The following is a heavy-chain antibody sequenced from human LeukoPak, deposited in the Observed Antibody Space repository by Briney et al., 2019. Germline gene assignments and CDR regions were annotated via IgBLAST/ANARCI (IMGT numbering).Heavy chain of an antibody. Sequence: GGSLRLSCAASGFTFSNAWMSWVRQAPGKGLEWVGRIKSKTDGGTTDYAAPVKGRFTISRDDSKNTLYLQMNSLKTEDTAVYYCTSGYDYRGAPDIDYXGXGTLVTVSS. CDR1: GFTFSNAW. CDR3: TSGYDYRGAPDIDY. J-gene: IGHJ4*02. D-gene: IGHD5-12*01. CDR2: IKSKTDGGTT. V-gene: IGHV3-15*01.